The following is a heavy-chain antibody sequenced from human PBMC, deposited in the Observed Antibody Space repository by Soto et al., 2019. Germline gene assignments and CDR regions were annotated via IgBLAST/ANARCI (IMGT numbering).Heavy chain of an antibody. D-gene: IGHD3-3*01. J-gene: IGHJ5*02. CDR3: ATRITVFGLLIPPFDH. V-gene: IGHV4-34*01. Sequence: ASETLSLTCAVYGGSVNGYYWNWIRQPPGKGLEWIGEINHTGGTHYNPSLKSRVTMSVDTSKNQFSLRLSSVTAADTAIYYCATRITVFGLLIPPFDHWGQGTQVPASS. CDR2: INHTGGT. CDR1: GGSVNGYY.